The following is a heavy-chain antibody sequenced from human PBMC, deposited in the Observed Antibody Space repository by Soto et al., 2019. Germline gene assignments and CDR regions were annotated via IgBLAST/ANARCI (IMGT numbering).Heavy chain of an antibody. CDR2: IYPADSDT. CDR3: ARHSVVLEFLDL. D-gene: IGHD3-3*02. V-gene: IGHV5-51*01. Sequence: GESLKISCKVAGYSFTSYWIGWVRQMPGKGLEWMGIIYPADSDTRYRPSFQGQVTISADKSISTAYLQWSSLKASDTAMYYCARHSVVLEFLDLWGQGTLVTVFS. J-gene: IGHJ5*02. CDR1: GYSFTSYW.